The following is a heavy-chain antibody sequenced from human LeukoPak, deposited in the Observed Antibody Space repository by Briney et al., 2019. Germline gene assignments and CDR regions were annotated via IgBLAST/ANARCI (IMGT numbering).Heavy chain of an antibody. CDR1: GFTFGNYA. CDR3: AKDRDDFVEDWLITYYQD. CDR2: ITGGDDT. J-gene: IGHJ1*01. V-gene: IGHV3-23*01. Sequence: PGGSLRLSCAASGFTFGNYAMSWARQAPGKGLEWVSSITGGDDTYYADSVKGRFTISRDNSMNTLWLQMKSLRAEDTALYYCAKDRDDFVEDWLITYYQDWGQGTLVTVSS. D-gene: IGHD3-22*01.